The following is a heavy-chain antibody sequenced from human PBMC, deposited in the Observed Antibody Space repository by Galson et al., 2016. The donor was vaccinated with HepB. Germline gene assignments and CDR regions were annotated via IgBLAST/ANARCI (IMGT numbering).Heavy chain of an antibody. Sequence: SLRLSCAASGFTFTDYYMSWIRQAPGKGPEWVSYISQSGHDTNYHDFVRGRFIISRDNAKNSVYLQMNSLRVEDTGVYYCVMTARVAAAWGQGTLVTVSS. CDR1: GFTFTDYY. J-gene: IGHJ5*02. CDR2: ISQSGHDT. CDR3: VMTARVAAA. D-gene: IGHD6-25*01. V-gene: IGHV3-11*06.